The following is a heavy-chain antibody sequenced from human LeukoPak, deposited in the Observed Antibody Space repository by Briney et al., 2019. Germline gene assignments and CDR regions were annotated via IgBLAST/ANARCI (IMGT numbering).Heavy chain of an antibody. J-gene: IGHJ4*02. D-gene: IGHD3-3*01. Sequence: GGSLRLSCAASGFTFSSYAMSWVRQAPGKGLEWVSAISGSGGSTYYADSVKGRFTISGDNSKNTLYLQMNSLRAEDTAVYYCAKLNYDFWSGYYFDYWGQGTLVTVSS. CDR3: AKLNYDFWSGYYFDY. V-gene: IGHV3-23*01. CDR2: ISGSGGST. CDR1: GFTFSSYA.